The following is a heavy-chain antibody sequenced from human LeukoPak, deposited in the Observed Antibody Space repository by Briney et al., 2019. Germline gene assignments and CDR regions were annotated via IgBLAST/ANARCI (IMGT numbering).Heavy chain of an antibody. CDR1: GFTFSSYW. D-gene: IGHD2-2*01. CDR3: AKQASPTDTYCSSTSCYYPIEYYFDY. J-gene: IGHJ4*02. CDR2: IIGDGSST. V-gene: IGHV3-74*01. Sequence: GGSLRLSCAASGFTFSSYWMHWVRQAPGKGLVWVSRIIGDGSSTSYADSVKGRFTISRDNAKNTLYLQMNSLRAEDTAVYYCAKQASPTDTYCSSTSCYYPIEYYFDYWGQGTLVTVSS.